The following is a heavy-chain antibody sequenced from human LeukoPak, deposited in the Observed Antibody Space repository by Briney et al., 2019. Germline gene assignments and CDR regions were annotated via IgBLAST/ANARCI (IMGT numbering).Heavy chain of an antibody. D-gene: IGHD6-19*01. Sequence: PSETLSLTCTVSGGSISSYYWSWIRQPPGKGLEWIGYIYYSGSTYYNPSLKSRVTISVDTSKNQFSLKLSSVTAADTAVYYCARHSRGQWLVTDYWGQGTLVTVSS. CDR1: GGSISSYY. V-gene: IGHV4-59*04. J-gene: IGHJ4*02. CDR3: ARHSRGQWLVTDY. CDR2: IYYSGST.